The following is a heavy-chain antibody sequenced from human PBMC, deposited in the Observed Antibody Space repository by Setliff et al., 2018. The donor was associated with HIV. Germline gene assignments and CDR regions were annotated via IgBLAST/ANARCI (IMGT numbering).Heavy chain of an antibody. V-gene: IGHV3-48*01. D-gene: IGHD2-8*02. J-gene: IGHJ4*02. CDR1: GFSFSNYH. Sequence: GGSLRLSCAASGFSFSNYHMHWVRQAPGRGLEWVSFIGKAGTKYYTDSVKGRFTISRDNAKNSLYLQMISLRADDTAVYYCAKSLLVAGNDYWGQGTLVTVSS. CDR3: AKSLLVAGNDY. CDR2: IGKAGTK.